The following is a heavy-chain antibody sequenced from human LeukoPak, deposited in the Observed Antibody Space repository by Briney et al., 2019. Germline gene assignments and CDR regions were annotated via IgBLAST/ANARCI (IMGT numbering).Heavy chain of an antibody. V-gene: IGHV3-23*01. CDR2: ISVGGAGT. Sequence: PGGSLRLSCAASGFTFSSYAMSWVRQAPGKGLEWVSGISVGGAGTYYADSVKGRFTISRDNSKDTLYLHVNSLRAEDTAVYYCARDGFIPFDYWGQGTLVTVSS. J-gene: IGHJ4*02. CDR1: GFTFSSYA. D-gene: IGHD2-21*01. CDR3: ARDGFIPFDY.